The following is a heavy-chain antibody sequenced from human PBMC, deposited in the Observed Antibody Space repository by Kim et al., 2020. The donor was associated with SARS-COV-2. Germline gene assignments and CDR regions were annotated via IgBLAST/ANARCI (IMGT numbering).Heavy chain of an antibody. J-gene: IGHJ4*02. D-gene: IGHD3-3*01. V-gene: IGHV3-21*01. CDR3: ARGDTIFGVVPRKDNFDY. CDR1: GFTFSSYS. CDR2: ISSSSSYI. Sequence: GGSLRLSCAASGFTFSSYSMNWVRQAPGKGLEWVSSISSSSSYIYYADSVKGRFTISRDNAKNSLYLQMNSLRAEDTAVYYCARGDTIFGVVPRKDNFDYWGQGTLVTVSS.